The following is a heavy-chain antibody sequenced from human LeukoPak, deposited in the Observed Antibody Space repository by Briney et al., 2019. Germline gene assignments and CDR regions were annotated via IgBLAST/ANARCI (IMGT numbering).Heavy chain of an antibody. CDR1: GFTFSNYW. Sequence: GGSLRLSCAASGFTFSNYWMHWVRQAPGKGLVWVSRINSDWSSRNYADSVKGRFTISRDNAKNTLYLQMISLRAEDTAVYYCASASSHRIAAGGDYWGQGTLVTVSS. CDR3: ASASSHRIAAGGDY. J-gene: IGHJ4*02. V-gene: IGHV3-74*01. CDR2: INSDWSSR. D-gene: IGHD6-13*01.